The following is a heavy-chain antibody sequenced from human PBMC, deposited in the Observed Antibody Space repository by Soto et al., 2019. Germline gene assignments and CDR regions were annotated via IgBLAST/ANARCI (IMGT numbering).Heavy chain of an antibody. V-gene: IGHV4-39*01. CDR1: GGSISSSDYY. CDR2: VYFSGST. J-gene: IGHJ4*02. CDR3: ARHGVREYSYGYVDY. Sequence: SETLSLTCTVSGGSISSSDYYWGWIRQPPGKGLEWIGSVYFSGSTYYNPSLKSRVTISIDTSNNQFSLKVSSVTAADTAVFYCARHGVREYSYGYVDYWGQGTLVTVSS. D-gene: IGHD5-18*01.